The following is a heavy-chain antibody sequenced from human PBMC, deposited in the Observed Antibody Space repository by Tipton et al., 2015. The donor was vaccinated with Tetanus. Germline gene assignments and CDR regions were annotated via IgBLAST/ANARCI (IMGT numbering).Heavy chain of an antibody. D-gene: IGHD5-24*01. CDR1: RGPISSYY. Sequence: LVKPSETLSLTCTVSRGPISSYYWSWIRQPAGKGLEWIGHISNGNADYVPSLKSRLTLSVDLSKNQISLNLHSVTAADAGFYYCARGITDGYNRRFDYWGQGILVAASS. V-gene: IGHV4-4*07. CDR3: ARGITDGYNRRFDY. CDR2: ISNGNA. J-gene: IGHJ4*02.